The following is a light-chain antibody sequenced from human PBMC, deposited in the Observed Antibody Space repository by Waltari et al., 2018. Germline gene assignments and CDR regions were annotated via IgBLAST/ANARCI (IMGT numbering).Light chain of an antibody. CDR2: DVS. Sequence: SALTQPASVSGSPGQSITISCTGTSSHACGYNYVPWYQQHPGKAPKLMIYDVSNRPSGVSNRFSGSKSGNTASLTISGLQAEDEADYYCSSYTSSSTRVFGTGTKVTVL. CDR1: SSHACGYNY. J-gene: IGLJ1*01. V-gene: IGLV2-14*03. CDR3: SSYTSSSTRV.